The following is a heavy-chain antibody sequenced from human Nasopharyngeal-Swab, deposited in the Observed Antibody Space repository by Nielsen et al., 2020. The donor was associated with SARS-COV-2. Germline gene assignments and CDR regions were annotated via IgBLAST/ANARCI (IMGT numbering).Heavy chain of an antibody. V-gene: IGHV3-11*04. CDR1: GFTFSDYY. Sequence: GESLKISCAASGFTFSDYYMSWIRQAPGKGLEWVSYISSSSSTIYYADSVKGRFTISRDNAKNSLYLQMNSLRAEDTAVYYCARVSLGYCSSTSCYRSYYYYYYMDVWGKGTTVTVSS. CDR3: ARVSLGYCSSTSCYRSYYYYYYMDV. D-gene: IGHD2-2*01. J-gene: IGHJ6*03. CDR2: ISSSSSTI.